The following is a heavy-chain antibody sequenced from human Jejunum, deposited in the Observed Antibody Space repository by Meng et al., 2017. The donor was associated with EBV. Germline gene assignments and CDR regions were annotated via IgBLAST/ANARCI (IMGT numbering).Heavy chain of an antibody. V-gene: IGHV4-4*02. Sequence: QVQLQESGPGLVKPSGTLSLTCAVSGGSISSTDWWSWVRTPPGKGLEWIGEISHSGTTQYNPSLKSRVTISVDESKNQLSLRLTSVTAADTAVYYCAKNSGFSIGGDDYGGRGTLVTVSS. CDR1: GGSISSTDW. CDR2: ISHSGTT. D-gene: IGHD6-19*01. CDR3: AKNSGFSIGGDDY. J-gene: IGHJ4*02.